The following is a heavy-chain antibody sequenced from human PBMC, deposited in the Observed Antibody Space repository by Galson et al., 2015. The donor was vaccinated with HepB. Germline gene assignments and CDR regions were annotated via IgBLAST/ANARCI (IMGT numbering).Heavy chain of an antibody. CDR1: GLTFSDYY. D-gene: IGHD1-7*01. CDR2: ISSSSSGI. J-gene: IGHJ4*02. V-gene: IGHV3-11*04. Sequence: SLRLSCAASGLTFSDYYMTWIRQAPGKGLEWVSYISSSSSGIYYADSVKGRFTISRDNAKNSLYLQMDSLRDEDTAVYYCVRENFYFDSWGQGTLVTVSS. CDR3: VRENFYFDS.